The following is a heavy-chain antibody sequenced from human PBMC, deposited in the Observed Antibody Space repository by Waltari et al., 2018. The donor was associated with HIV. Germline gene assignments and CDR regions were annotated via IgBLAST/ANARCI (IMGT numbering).Heavy chain of an antibody. CDR2: ISYSSSHI. J-gene: IGHJ4*01. D-gene: IGHD5-12*01. CDR1: GFTFSSYT. Sequence: EVQLVESGGGLVKPGGSLRLSCAASGFTFSSYTMNWVRQAPGKGLEWVSSISYSSSHIYYAESLKGRFTISRDNAKNSLYLQMNSLRAEDTAVYYCARYGGYSGPTLDYWGQGTLVTVSS. CDR3: ARYGGYSGPTLDY. V-gene: IGHV3-21*01.